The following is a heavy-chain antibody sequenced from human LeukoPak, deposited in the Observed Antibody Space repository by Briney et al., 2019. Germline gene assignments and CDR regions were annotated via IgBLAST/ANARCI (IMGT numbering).Heavy chain of an antibody. CDR2: IRSKNYGGTT. CDR1: GFTFGDYA. D-gene: IGHD5-12*01. Sequence: GRSLRLSCTGSGFTFGDYAMNWVRQAPGKGLEWAGFIRSKNYGGTTEYAASAKGRFTIPRDDSRSIAYLQMNSLKTEDTAVYYCTRVIVATKDYWGQGTLVTVSS. CDR3: TRVIVATKDY. V-gene: IGHV3-49*04. J-gene: IGHJ4*02.